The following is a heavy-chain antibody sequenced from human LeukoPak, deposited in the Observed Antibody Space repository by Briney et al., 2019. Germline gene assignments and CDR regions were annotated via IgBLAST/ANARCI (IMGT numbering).Heavy chain of an antibody. CDR2: ISSSSSYI. CDR3: ARDHPYYYDSSGYYLGDAFDI. CDR1: GFTFSSYS. Sequence: PGGSLRLSCAASGFTFSSYSMNWVRQAPGKGLEWVSSISSSSSYIYYADSVKGRFTISRDNANTSLYLQMNSLRPEDTAVYYCARDHPYYYDSSGYYLGDAFDIWGQGTMVTVSS. J-gene: IGHJ3*02. D-gene: IGHD3-22*01. V-gene: IGHV3-21*01.